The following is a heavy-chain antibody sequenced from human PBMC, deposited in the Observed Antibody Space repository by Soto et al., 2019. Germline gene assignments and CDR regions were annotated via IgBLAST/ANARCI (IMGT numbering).Heavy chain of an antibody. J-gene: IGHJ4*02. CDR3: ARTVDTDMVPYYFDY. CDR2: ISGYNGHT. CDR1: GYPFTTFH. V-gene: IGHV1-18*01. D-gene: IGHD5-18*01. Sequence: ASVKVSCKASGYPFTTFHISWVRQAPGQGLEWMGWISGYNGHTNYPQKLQGRVTMTTDTSTSTAYMELRSPTSDDTAMYYCARTVDTDMVPYYFDYWGQGTLVTVSS.